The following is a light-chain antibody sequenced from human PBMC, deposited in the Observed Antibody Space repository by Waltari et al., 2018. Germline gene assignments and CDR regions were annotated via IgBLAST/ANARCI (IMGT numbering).Light chain of an antibody. CDR3: QSYDLNSRVV. J-gene: IGLJ2*01. Sequence: FMLTQPHSVSESPGKTVTISCTRSSGNIASNYVQWYQQRPGGAPTTIIYEDTQRPSGVPDRFSGSIDSSSNSASLTISGLITEDEADYYWQSYDLNSRVVFGGRTKLTVL. V-gene: IGLV6-57*03. CDR2: EDT. CDR1: SGNIASNY.